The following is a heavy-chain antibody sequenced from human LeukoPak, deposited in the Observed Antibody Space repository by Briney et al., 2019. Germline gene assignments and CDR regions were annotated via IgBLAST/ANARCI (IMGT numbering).Heavy chain of an antibody. CDR2: IHHSGSI. CDR3: ARAVKWELRAFDI. Sequence: SGTLSLTCAVSGVSISSNLWWTWVRQPPGKGLEWIAEIHHSGSINYNPSLKSRVTISVDKAKNQFSLNLNSVTAADTAVYYCARAVKWELRAFDIWGQGTMVTVSS. J-gene: IGHJ3*02. V-gene: IGHV4-4*02. D-gene: IGHD1-26*01. CDR1: GVSISSNLW.